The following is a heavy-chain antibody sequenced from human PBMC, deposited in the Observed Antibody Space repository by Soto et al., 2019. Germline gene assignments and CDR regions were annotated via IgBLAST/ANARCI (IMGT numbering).Heavy chain of an antibody. D-gene: IGHD2-15*01. CDR1: GYTFTSYA. V-gene: IGHV1-3*01. J-gene: IGHJ1*01. CDR3: ARERYCSGGSCTRPKYFQH. Sequence: GASVKVSCKASGYTFTSYAMHWVRQAPGQRLEWMGWINAGNGNTKYSQKFQGRVTITRDTSASTAYMELSSLRSEDTAVYYCARERYCSGGSCTRPKYFQHWGQGTLVTVSS. CDR2: INAGNGNT.